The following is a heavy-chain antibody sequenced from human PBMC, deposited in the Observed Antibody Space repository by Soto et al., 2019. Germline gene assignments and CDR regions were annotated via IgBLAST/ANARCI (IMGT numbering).Heavy chain of an antibody. J-gene: IGHJ5*02. Sequence: ASVKVSCKASGGTFSSYAISWVRQAPGQGLEWMGGIIPIFGTANYAQKFQGRVTITADKSTSTAYMELSSLRSEDTAVYYCARGGPRAQWLVPDWFDPWGQGTLVTVSS. CDR1: GGTFSSYA. V-gene: IGHV1-69*06. CDR3: ARGGPRAQWLVPDWFDP. D-gene: IGHD6-19*01. CDR2: IIPIFGTA.